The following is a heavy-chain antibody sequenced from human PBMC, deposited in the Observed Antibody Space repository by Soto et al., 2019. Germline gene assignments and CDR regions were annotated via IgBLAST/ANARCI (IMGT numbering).Heavy chain of an antibody. CDR3: ASGASRWYPYFFDS. D-gene: IGHD6-13*01. CDR1: EGTFNSYA. V-gene: IGHV1-69*01. Sequence: QAQVVQSGAEVRKPGSSVKLSCKASEGTFNSYAIAWVRHAPGQGLEWLRGIIPYYNTLNYAQKFQDRVTITADDSTNTVYMELSSLRSDDTAVYFCASGASRWYPYFFDSWAQGTLVTVSS. CDR2: IIPYYNTL. J-gene: IGHJ4*02.